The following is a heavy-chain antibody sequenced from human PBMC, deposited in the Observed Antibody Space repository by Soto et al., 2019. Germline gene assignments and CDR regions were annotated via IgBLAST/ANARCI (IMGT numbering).Heavy chain of an antibody. Sequence: PGGSLRLSCAASGFTFSDYYMSWIRQAPGKGLGWVSYISSSGSTIYYADSVKGRFTISRDNAKNSLYLQMNSLRAEDTAVYYCARYSSSWFYFDYWGQGTLVTVSS. CDR1: GFTFSDYY. J-gene: IGHJ4*02. CDR3: ARYSSSWFYFDY. CDR2: ISSSGSTI. D-gene: IGHD6-13*01. V-gene: IGHV3-11*01.